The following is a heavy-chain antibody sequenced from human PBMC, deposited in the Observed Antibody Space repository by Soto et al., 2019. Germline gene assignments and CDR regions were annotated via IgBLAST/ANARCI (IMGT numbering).Heavy chain of an antibody. D-gene: IGHD5-18*01. Sequence: ASVKVSCKVSGYTLTELSMHWVRQAPGKGLEWMGGFDPEDGETIYAQKFQGRVTMTEDTSTDTAYMELSSLRSEDTAVYYCAHIQLWWGDYYYYGMDVWGQGTTVTVSS. CDR1: GYTLTELS. V-gene: IGHV1-24*01. CDR2: FDPEDGET. CDR3: AHIQLWWGDYYYYGMDV. J-gene: IGHJ6*02.